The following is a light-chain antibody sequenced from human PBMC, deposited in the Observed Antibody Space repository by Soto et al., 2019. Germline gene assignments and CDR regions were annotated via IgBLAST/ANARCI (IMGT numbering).Light chain of an antibody. J-gene: IGKJ1*01. CDR3: LQVYNFRRT. CDR1: QDIGVR. Sequence: DIQMTQSPSFVSASIGDRVTITCRASQDIGVRLAWFQQKPGKAPKYLIQSASSLQSGVPSTFSGSGSGTDFTLTINSLHPEDFATYYCLQVYNFRRTFCQRTKVDIK. CDR2: SAS. V-gene: IGKV1-12*01.